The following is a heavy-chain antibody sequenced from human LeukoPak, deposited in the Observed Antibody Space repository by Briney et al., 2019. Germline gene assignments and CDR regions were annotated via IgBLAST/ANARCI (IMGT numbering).Heavy chain of an antibody. CDR3: ARGVGATRGVFDY. J-gene: IGHJ4*02. CDR2: INAGNGNT. V-gene: IGHV1-3*01. CDR1: GYTFTSYA. D-gene: IGHD1-26*01. Sequence: ASVKVSCKASGYTFTSYAMYWVRQAPGQRLEWMGWINAGNGNTKYSQKFQGRVTITRDTSASTAYMELSSLRSEDTAVYYCARGVGATRGVFDYWGQGTLVTVSS.